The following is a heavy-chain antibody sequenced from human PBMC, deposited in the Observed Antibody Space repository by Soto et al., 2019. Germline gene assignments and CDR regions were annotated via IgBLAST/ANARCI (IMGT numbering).Heavy chain of an antibody. CDR2: IIPIFGTA. CDR3: ARAGIVVVAAAMENYGMDV. CDR1: GGTFSSYA. D-gene: IGHD2-2*01. J-gene: IGHJ6*02. Sequence: SLKVSCKASGGTFSSYAISWVRQAPGQGLEWMGGIIPIFGTANYAQKFQGRVTTTTDESTTTAYMELSSLRSEDTAVYYCARAGIVVVAAAMENYGMDVWGQGTTVTVSS. V-gene: IGHV1-69*05.